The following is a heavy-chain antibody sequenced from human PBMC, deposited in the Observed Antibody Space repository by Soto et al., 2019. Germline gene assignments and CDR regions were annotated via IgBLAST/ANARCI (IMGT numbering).Heavy chain of an antibody. Sequence: EVQLVESGGGLVQPGGSLRLSCAASGFTFSSYWMHWVRQAPGKWLVWVSRIDSDGSSTSYADAVKGRFTISRDNAKNTLYLQMNSLRAEDTAVYYCARGYSYGFGGHFDYWGQGTLVTVSS. CDR2: IDSDGSST. CDR3: ARGYSYGFGGHFDY. D-gene: IGHD5-18*01. V-gene: IGHV3-74*01. CDR1: GFTFSSYW. J-gene: IGHJ4*02.